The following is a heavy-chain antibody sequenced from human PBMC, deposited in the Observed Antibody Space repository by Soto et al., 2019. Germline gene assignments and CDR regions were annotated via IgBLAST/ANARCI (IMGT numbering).Heavy chain of an antibody. CDR3: ARLNSGWHQTFDS. V-gene: IGHV4-31*03. CDR1: GGSISSVGYF. J-gene: IGHJ4*02. Sequence: QVQLESSGPGLVKPSQTLSLTCTVSGGSISSVGYFWTWIRQHPAKGLEWIGHISYSGSTYFIPSTRSRLSMSVDTSKNQFSLNLTSVTVADTALYYCARLNSGWHQTFDSWGQGTLVTVSS. D-gene: IGHD6-25*01. CDR2: ISYSGST.